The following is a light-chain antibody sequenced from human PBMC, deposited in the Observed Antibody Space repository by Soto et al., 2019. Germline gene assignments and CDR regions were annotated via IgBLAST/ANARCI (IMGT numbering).Light chain of an antibody. V-gene: IGKV3-15*01. CDR1: QSVSYN. J-gene: IGKJ4*01. Sequence: EIVMTQSPATLSVSPGERATLSCRASQSVSYNLAWYQHKPGQAPRLLIYGASTRATGIPARFSGSGSGTEFTLTISSLQSEDFAIYYWQQYNNWPPGCFFGGGTKVEIK. CDR3: QQYNNWPPGCF. CDR2: GAS.